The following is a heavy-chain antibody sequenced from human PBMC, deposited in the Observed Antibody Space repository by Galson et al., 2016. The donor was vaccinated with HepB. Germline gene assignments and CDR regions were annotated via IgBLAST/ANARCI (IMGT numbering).Heavy chain of an antibody. V-gene: IGHV4-39*02. J-gene: IGHJ6*02. CDR3: ARDDYGCVDV. D-gene: IGHD4-17*01. CDR2: VDNSGGT. CDR1: GASISSSSYY. Sequence: SETLSLTCAVSGASISSSSYYWGWIRQPPGKGLEWIGSVDNSGGTYYSASLKSRLTISVDASQKQFSLKLNSVTATDTAVYYCARDDYGCVDVWGQGTTVTVSS.